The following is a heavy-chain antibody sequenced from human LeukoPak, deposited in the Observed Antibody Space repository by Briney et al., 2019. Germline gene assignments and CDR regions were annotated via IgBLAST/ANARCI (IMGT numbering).Heavy chain of an antibody. D-gene: IGHD3-16*01. J-gene: IGHJ5*02. CDR1: GFTFSSYA. CDR3: ARRSFLAFP. CDR2: ISGSGGST. Sequence: GGSLRLSCAASGFTFSSYAMSWVRQAPGKGLEWVSAISGSGGSTYYADSVKGRFTISRDNAKNSLYLQMNSLRDEDTAVYYCARRSFLAFPWGQGTLVTVSS. V-gene: IGHV3-23*01.